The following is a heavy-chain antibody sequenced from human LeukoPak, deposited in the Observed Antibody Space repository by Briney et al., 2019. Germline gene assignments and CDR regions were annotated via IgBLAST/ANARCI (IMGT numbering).Heavy chain of an antibody. CDR2: ISSSSSYI. J-gene: IGHJ4*02. CDR1: GFTVSSNY. Sequence: GGSLRLSCAASGFTVSSNYMSWVRQAPGKGLEWVSSISSSSSYIYYADSVKGRFTISRDNAKNSLYLQMNSLRAEDTAVYYCAGDAGKAVGATKGDYWGQGTLVTVSS. V-gene: IGHV3-21*01. CDR3: AGDAGKAVGATKGDY. D-gene: IGHD1-26*01.